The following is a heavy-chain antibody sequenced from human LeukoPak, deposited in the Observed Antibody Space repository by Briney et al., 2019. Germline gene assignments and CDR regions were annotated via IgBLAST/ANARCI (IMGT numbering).Heavy chain of an antibody. CDR2: ISWDGGST. D-gene: IGHD6-13*01. V-gene: IGHV3-43D*03. CDR1: GFTFDDYA. J-gene: IGHJ6*02. CDR3: AKDIAIAAAPSGMDV. Sequence: GGSLRLSCAASGFTFDDYAMHWVRQAPGKGLEWVSLISWDGGSTYYADSVKGRFTISRDNSKNSLYLQMNSLRAEDTALYYCAKDIAIAAAPSGMDVWGQGTTVTVSS.